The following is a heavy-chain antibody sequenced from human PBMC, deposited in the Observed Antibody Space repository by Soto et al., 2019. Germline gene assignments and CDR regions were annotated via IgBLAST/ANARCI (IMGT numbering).Heavy chain of an antibody. CDR1: GFTFSSYA. J-gene: IGHJ4*02. CDR3: AKREDY. Sequence: EVQLLESGGGLVQPGGSLRLSCAASGFTFSSYAMNWVRQAPGKGLEWGSVIIGSGGSTYYVDSVKGRLTISQDNSKNTLYLQMTSLSAEDTAVYYCAKREDYWGQGTLVTVSS. CDR2: IIGSGGST. V-gene: IGHV3-23*01.